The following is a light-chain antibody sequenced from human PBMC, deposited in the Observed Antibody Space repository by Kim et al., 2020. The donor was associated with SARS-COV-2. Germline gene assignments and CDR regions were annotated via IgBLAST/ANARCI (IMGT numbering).Light chain of an antibody. CDR1: SSDIGAYNS. V-gene: IGLV2-14*04. Sequence: GQSVTIACTGSSSDIGAYNSVSWCQQHPGKAPKLMIFSVNRRPSGVSSRFSGSKSANTASLTISGLQPEDEADYYCSSYTSSDAWVFGGGTQLTVL. J-gene: IGLJ3*02. CDR3: SSYTSSDAWV. CDR2: SVN.